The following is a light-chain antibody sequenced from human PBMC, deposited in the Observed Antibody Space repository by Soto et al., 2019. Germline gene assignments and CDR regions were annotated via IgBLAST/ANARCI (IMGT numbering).Light chain of an antibody. J-gene: IGKJ1*01. V-gene: IGKV3-15*01. CDR3: QQYDYWWT. CDR1: QSVTSN. Sequence: EVVMTQSPGAVSVSPGERATLSCRANQSVTSNVAWYQQKPGQAPRLLIYRASARATGVPARFSGSGSGTEFTLTISSLQSEDFGIYYCQQYDYWWTFGQGTKVEI. CDR2: RAS.